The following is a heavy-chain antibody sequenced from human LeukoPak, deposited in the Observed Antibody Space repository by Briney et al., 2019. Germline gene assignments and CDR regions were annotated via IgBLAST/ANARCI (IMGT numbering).Heavy chain of an antibody. Sequence: ASVKVSCKASGYTFTGYYMHWVRQAPGQGLEWMGWINPNSGGTNYAQKFQGRVTMTRDTSISTAYMELSRLRSDDTAVYYCAREGVDIVVVPAAHDAFDIWGQGQWSPSLQ. J-gene: IGHJ3*02. V-gene: IGHV1-2*02. CDR1: GYTFTGYY. D-gene: IGHD2-2*01. CDR3: AREGVDIVVVPAAHDAFDI. CDR2: INPNSGGT.